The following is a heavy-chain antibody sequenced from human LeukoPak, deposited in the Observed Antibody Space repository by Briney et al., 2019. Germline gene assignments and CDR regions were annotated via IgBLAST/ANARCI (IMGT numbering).Heavy chain of an antibody. D-gene: IGHD6-13*01. CDR1: GGSISSSSYY. CDR3: ARRRYSSSWRDS. CDR2: AYYSGST. Sequence: PSETLSLTCTVSGGSISSSSYYWGWIRQPPGKGLEWIGNAYYSGSTYYNPSLKSRVTISVDTSKNQFSLKLTSVTAADTAVYYCARRRYSSSWRDSWGQGTLVTVSS. V-gene: IGHV4-39*01. J-gene: IGHJ4*02.